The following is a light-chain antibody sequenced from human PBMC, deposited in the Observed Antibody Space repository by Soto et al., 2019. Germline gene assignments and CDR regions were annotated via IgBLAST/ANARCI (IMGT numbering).Light chain of an antibody. J-gene: IGLJ1*01. CDR2: DVS. V-gene: IGLV2-11*01. Sequence: QSVLTQPRSVSGSPGQSVTISCTGTSSDVGGYNYVSWYQQQPGKAPKLMIYDVSKRPSGVPDRFSGSKSGNTASLTISGLQAEDEADYYCCSYAGSYTRYVFGTGTKVTVL. CDR1: SSDVGGYNY. CDR3: CSYAGSYTRYV.